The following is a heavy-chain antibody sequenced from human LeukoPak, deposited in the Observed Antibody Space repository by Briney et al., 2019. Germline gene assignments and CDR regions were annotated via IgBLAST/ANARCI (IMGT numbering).Heavy chain of an antibody. D-gene: IGHD6-13*01. CDR3: ARVPSSSWYYFDY. CDR2: INPNSGGT. V-gene: IGHV1-2*02. CDR1: GYTFTGYY. J-gene: IGHJ4*02. Sequence: PGESLKISCKASGYTFTGYYMHWVRQAPGQGLEWMGWINPNSGGTNYAQKFQGRVTMTRDTSISTAYMELSRLRSDDTAVYYCARVPSSSWYYFDYWGQGTLVTVSS.